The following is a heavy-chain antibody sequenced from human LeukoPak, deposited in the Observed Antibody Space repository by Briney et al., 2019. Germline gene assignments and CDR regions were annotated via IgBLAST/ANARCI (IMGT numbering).Heavy chain of an antibody. V-gene: IGHV3-21*01. Sequence: GGSLRLSCAASGFTFSSYSMHWVRQAPGKRLEWGSSISSSSSYIYHADSVKGRFTISRDNAKNSLYLQMNSLRAEDTAVYYCARGSDLRFSYDYWGQGTLVTVSS. J-gene: IGHJ4*02. CDR1: GFTFSSYS. D-gene: IGHD3-10*01. CDR3: ARGSDLRFSYDY. CDR2: ISSSSSYI.